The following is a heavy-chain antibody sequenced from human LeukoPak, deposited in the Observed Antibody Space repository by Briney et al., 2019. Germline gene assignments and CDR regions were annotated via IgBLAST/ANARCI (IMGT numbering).Heavy chain of an antibody. J-gene: IGHJ4*02. D-gene: IGHD1-26*01. Sequence: SETLSLTCTVSGGSISSYYWSWIRQPPGKGLEWIGYIYYSGSTNYNPSLKSRVTISVDTSKNQFSLKLYFVTAADTAMYYCAASGSYRYDFDYWGQGALVTVPS. CDR3: AASGSYRYDFDY. CDR2: IYYSGST. V-gene: IGHV4-59*08. CDR1: GGSISSYY.